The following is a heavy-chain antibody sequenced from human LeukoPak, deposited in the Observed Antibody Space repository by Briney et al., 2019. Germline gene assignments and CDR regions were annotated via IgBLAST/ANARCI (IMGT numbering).Heavy chain of an antibody. D-gene: IGHD6-19*01. Sequence: PSETLSLTCTVSGGSTSSYYWSWIRQPPGKGPEWIGYIYTSGSTNYNPSLKSRVTISVDTSKNQFSLKLSSVTAADTAVYYCARRLSPPYNWFDPWGQGTLVTVSS. J-gene: IGHJ5*02. CDR3: ARRLSPPYNWFDP. CDR1: GGSTSSYY. CDR2: IYTSGST. V-gene: IGHV4-4*09.